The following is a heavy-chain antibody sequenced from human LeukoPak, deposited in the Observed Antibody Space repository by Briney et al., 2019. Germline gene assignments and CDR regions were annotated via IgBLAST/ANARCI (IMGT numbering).Heavy chain of an antibody. CDR3: ARDYEKAIVVVPAAHVSWFDP. CDR1: GGTFSSYA. J-gene: IGHJ5*02. D-gene: IGHD2-2*01. V-gene: IGHV1-69*05. CDR2: IIPIFGTA. Sequence: SVKVSCKASGGTFSSYAISWVRQAPGQGLEWMGRIIPIFGTANYAQKFQGRVTITTDESTSTAYMELSSLRSEDTAVYYCARDYEKAIVVVPAAHVSWFDPWGQGTLVTVSS.